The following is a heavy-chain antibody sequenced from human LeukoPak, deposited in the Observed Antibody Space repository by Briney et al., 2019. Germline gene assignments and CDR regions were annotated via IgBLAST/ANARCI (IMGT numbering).Heavy chain of an antibody. J-gene: IGHJ4*02. CDR3: ARDSAGRVGARGAIDY. V-gene: IGHV1-2*02. CDR2: INPNSGGT. D-gene: IGHD1-26*01. CDR1: GYTFTGYY. Sequence: ASVKVSCKASGYTFTGYYMHWVRQAPGQGLEWMGWINPNSGGTNYAQKFQGRVTMTRDTSISTAYMELSRLRSDDTAVYYCARDSAGRVGARGAIDYWGQGTLVTVSS.